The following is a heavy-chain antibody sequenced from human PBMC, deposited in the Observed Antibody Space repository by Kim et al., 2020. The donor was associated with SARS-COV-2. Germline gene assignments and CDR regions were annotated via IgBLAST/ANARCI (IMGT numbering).Heavy chain of an antibody. D-gene: IGHD2-15*01. CDR2: IGRNGDYI. V-gene: IGHV3-43*02. J-gene: IGHJ4*01. Sequence: GGSLRLSCEASGFSFDDYAMHWARQSPGKGLERVSLIGRNGDYIRYADSVNGRFTISRDNSKNSLYLQMNRRIAEDTACYFCAKAEYCDPGTCYLFDCWGHGTRVTVSS. CDR3: AKAEYCDPGTCYLFDC. CDR1: GFSFDDYA.